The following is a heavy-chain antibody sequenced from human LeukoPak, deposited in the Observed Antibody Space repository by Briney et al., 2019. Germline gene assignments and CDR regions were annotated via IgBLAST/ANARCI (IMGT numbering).Heavy chain of an antibody. CDR1: GFSITSGDY. CDR2: ISHSGDT. V-gene: IGHV4-38-2*01. J-gene: IGHJ4*02. Sequence: PSETLSLTCDVSGFSITSGDYWGWIRQSPGRGLEWIGSISHSGDTYYIPSPRSRVTMSLDTSRNQFSLDLRSVSAADTAVYFCARVGPLAVGTGKRVYSFDYWGQGTLVTVSS. CDR3: ARVGPLAVGTGKRVYSFDY. D-gene: IGHD1-1*01.